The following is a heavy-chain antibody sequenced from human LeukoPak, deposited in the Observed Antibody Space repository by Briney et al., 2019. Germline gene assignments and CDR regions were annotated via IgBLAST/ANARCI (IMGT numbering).Heavy chain of an antibody. CDR2: IYYSGST. J-gene: IGHJ4*02. D-gene: IGHD5-18*01. CDR3: ASRSIQLWPTVDY. CDR1: GGSISSYY. Sequence: SETLSLTCTVSGGSISSYYWTWIRQPPGKGLEWMGYIYYSGSTNYNPSLKSRVTISVDTSKNQFSLKLSSVTAADTAVYYCASRSIQLWPTVDYWGQGTLVTVSS. V-gene: IGHV4-59*01.